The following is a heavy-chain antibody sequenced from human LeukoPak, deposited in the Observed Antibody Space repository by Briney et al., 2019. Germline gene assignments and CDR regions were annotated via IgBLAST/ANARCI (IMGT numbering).Heavy chain of an antibody. D-gene: IGHD6-6*01. CDR1: GGSISSYY. V-gene: IGHV4-59*12. J-gene: IGHJ4*02. CDR3: ATYGIAARQSGPFDY. Sequence: PSETLSLTCTVSGGSISSYYWSWIRQPPGKGLEWIGYIYYSGSTNYNPSLKSRVTISVDTSKNQFSLKLRSVTAADTAVYYCATYGIAARQSGPFDYWGQGTLVTVSS. CDR2: IYYSGST.